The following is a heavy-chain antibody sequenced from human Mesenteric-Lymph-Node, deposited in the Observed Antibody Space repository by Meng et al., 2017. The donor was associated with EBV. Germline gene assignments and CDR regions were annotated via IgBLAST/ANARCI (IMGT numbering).Heavy chain of an antibody. D-gene: IGHD4-17*01. CDR3: ARAPLYGDNDWFDP. Sequence: QGQLRESAPGLVKPSGPLSLTCAVSGGSISSSYWWIWVRQPPGKGLEWIGEIYHSGSTNYNPSLKSRVTISLDKSKNQFSLKLSSVTAADTAVYYCARAPLYGDNDWFDPWGQGTLVTVSS. V-gene: IGHV4-4*02. CDR2: IYHSGST. J-gene: IGHJ5*02. CDR1: GGSISSSYW.